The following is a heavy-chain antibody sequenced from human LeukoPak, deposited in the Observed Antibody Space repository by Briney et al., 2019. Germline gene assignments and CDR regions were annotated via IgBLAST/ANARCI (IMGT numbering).Heavy chain of an antibody. CDR1: GGSISSSSYY. CDR2: IYHSGST. V-gene: IGHV4-39*07. D-gene: IGHD6-13*01. J-gene: IGHJ4*02. CDR3: ARNQYSSSPVKY. Sequence: SETLSLTCTVSGGSISSSSYYWGWIRQPPGKGLEWIGSIYHSGSTYYNPSLKSRVTISVDTSKNQFSLKLSSVTAADTAVYYCARNQYSSSPVKYWGQGTLVTVSS.